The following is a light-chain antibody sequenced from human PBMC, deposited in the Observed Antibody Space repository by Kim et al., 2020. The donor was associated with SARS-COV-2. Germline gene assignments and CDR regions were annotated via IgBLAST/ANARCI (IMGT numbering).Light chain of an antibody. V-gene: IGLV2-11*03. Sequence: SVPSAFSGSSNDIFGSYYVSGNQQPPGRAHKVMIYDVNKRPSGVPDRFSGSRSGNTASLTISELQAEDEADYYCCSFGSPYIFRMFGGGTQLTVL. CDR1: SNDIFGSYY. CDR3: CSFGSPYIFRM. J-gene: IGLJ3*02. CDR2: DVN.